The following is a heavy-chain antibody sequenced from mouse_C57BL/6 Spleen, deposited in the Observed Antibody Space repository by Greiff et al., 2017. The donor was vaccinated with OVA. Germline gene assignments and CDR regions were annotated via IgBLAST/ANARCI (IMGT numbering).Heavy chain of an antibody. CDR3: ARGRNDYASHDY. CDR2: IYPGDGDT. Sequence: VQLQQSGPELVKPGASVQISCKASGYAFRSSWMHWVKQRPGKGLEWIGRIYPGDGDTNYNGKFKGKATVTADKSSRTAYMQLSSLTSEDSADYISARGRNDYASHDYWGQGTTLTGAS. J-gene: IGHJ2*01. V-gene: IGHV1-82*01. CDR1: GYAFRSSW. D-gene: IGHD2-4*01.